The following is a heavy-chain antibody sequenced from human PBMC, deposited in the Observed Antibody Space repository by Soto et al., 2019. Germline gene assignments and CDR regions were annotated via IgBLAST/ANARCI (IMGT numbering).Heavy chain of an antibody. D-gene: IGHD4-4*01. Sequence: EVQLVESGGGLVQPGGSLRLSCAASGFTFSDHYMDWVRQAPGKGLEWVGRTRNKANSYTTEYAASVKGRFTISRDDSKNSLYLQMNSLKTEDTAVYYCAKLSNYYYYGMDVWGQGTTVTVSS. J-gene: IGHJ6*02. V-gene: IGHV3-72*01. CDR1: GFTFSDHY. CDR3: AKLSNYYYYGMDV. CDR2: TRNKANSYTT.